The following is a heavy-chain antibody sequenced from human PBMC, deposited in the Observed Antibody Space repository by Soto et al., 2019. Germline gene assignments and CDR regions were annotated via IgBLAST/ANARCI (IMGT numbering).Heavy chain of an antibody. V-gene: IGHV4-34*01. J-gene: IGHJ6*02. CDR3: VRGLRYSGMDV. Sequence: QVQLQQWGAGLLKPSETLSLTCAVNGGSFSAYYWTLIRQPPGRGLEWIGEIDHSGSTNYNPSLESRVTISIETAKNRFSLNVTSVTAADTAVYYCVRGLRYSGMDVWGQGTTVTVS. D-gene: IGHD2-15*01. CDR2: IDHSGST. CDR1: GGSFSAYY.